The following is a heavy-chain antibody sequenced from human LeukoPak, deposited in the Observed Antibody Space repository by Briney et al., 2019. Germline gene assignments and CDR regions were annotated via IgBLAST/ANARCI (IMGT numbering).Heavy chain of an antibody. J-gene: IGHJ6*02. D-gene: IGHD3-10*01. CDR3: ARGGTLVRGVTLLSGMDV. CDR2: MNPNSGNT. V-gene: IGHV1-8*01. CDR1: GYTFANYD. Sequence: ASVKVSCKTSGYTFANYDINWVRQATGQGLEWMGWMNPNSGNTGFAQNFQGRLTMTRDTSISTAYMDLSSLRSEDTAVYFCARGGTLVRGVTLLSGMDVWGQGTTVTVSS.